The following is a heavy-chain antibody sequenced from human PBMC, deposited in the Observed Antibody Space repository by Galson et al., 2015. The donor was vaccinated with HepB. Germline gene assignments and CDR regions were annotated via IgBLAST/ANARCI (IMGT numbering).Heavy chain of an antibody. D-gene: IGHD3-3*01. Sequence: SLRLSCAASGFTVSSNYMSWVRQAPGKGLEWVSVIYSGGSTYYADSVKGRFTISRYNSKNTLYLQMNSLRAEDTAVYYCASGRTIFGVVPVALVDWGQGTLVTVSS. V-gene: IGHV3-53*01. CDR2: IYSGGST. CDR3: ASGRTIFGVVPVALVD. J-gene: IGHJ4*02. CDR1: GFTVSSNY.